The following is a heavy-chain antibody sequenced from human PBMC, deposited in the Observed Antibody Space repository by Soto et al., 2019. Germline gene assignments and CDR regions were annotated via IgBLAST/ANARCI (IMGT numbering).Heavy chain of an antibody. Sequence: ASVKVSCKASGYTFISYYMHWVRQAPGQGLEWMGIINPSGGSTSYAQKFQGRVTMTTDTSTSTVYMELSSLRSEDTAVYYCARDLGGWPDYWGQGTLVTVSS. CDR1: GYTFISYY. D-gene: IGHD2-15*01. CDR3: ARDLGGWPDY. V-gene: IGHV1-46*01. CDR2: INPSGGST. J-gene: IGHJ4*02.